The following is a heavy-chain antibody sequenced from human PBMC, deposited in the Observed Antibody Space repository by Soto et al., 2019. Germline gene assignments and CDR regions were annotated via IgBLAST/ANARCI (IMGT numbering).Heavy chain of an antibody. V-gene: IGHV4-39*01. CDR1: GVSIIDTSYY. CDR3: ARQGSY. Sequence: SETLSLTCNVSGVSIIDTSYYWGWIRQPPGKGLEWIGTIYFNGNTFYNPSLKSRLTISVDTSKNQISLRLTSVTAADTAVYYCARQGSYWGHGTLVTVSS. CDR2: IYFNGNT. J-gene: IGHJ4*01.